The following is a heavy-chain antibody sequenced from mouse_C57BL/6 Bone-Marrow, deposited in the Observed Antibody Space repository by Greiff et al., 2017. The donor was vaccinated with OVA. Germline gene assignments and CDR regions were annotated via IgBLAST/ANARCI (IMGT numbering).Heavy chain of an antibody. Sequence: EVQLQQSGPELVKPGASVKISCKASGYSFTDYNMNWVKQSNGKSLEWIGVINPNYGTTSYNQKFKGKATLTVDQSSSTAYMQLNSLTSEDSACYYCAIDKGYGRSYGRDYAMDYWGQGTSVTGSS. V-gene: IGHV1-39*01. J-gene: IGHJ4*01. D-gene: IGHD1-1*01. CDR3: AIDKGYGRSYGRDYAMDY. CDR1: GYSFTDYN. CDR2: INPNYGTT.